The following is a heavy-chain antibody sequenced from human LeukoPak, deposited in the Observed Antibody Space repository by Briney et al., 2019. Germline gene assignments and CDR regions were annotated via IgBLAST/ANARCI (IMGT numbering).Heavy chain of an antibody. CDR2: ISAGNGNT. CDR3: ARDRYYRSSSSCPLDYYFDY. Sequence: ASVKVSCKTSGYTFTSYAIHWVRQAPGQRLEWMGWISAGNGNTKYSQKFQGRVTITWDTSASTAYMELSSLRSEDTAVYYCARDRYYRSSSSCPLDYYFDYWGQGTLVTVSS. V-gene: IGHV1-3*01. CDR1: GYTFTSYA. D-gene: IGHD2-2*01. J-gene: IGHJ4*02.